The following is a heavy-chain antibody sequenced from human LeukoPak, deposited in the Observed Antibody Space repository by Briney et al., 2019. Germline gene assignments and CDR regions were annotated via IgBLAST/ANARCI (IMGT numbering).Heavy chain of an antibody. D-gene: IGHD5-24*01. Sequence: PGGSLRLSCAASGFTFSTYGMHWVRQAPGKGLEWVAVISYDGSNKYYVDSVKGRFTISRDNAKNSLYLQMNSLRAEDTALYYCAKDIEMAEILHAFDIWGQGTMVTVSS. J-gene: IGHJ3*02. CDR2: ISYDGSNK. CDR1: GFTFSTYG. CDR3: AKDIEMAEILHAFDI. V-gene: IGHV3-30*18.